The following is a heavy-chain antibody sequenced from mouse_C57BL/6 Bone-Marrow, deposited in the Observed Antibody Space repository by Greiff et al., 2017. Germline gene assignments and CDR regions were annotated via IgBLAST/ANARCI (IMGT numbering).Heavy chain of an antibody. D-gene: IGHD4-1*01. V-gene: IGHV1-69*01. J-gene: IGHJ2*01. Sequence: QVQLQQPGAELVMPGASVKLSCKASGYTFTSYWMHWVKQRPGQGLEWIGEIDPSDSYTNYNQKFKGKSTLTVDKSSSTAYMQLSSLTSEDSAVYYCARDWGKNVDYWGQGTTLTDSS. CDR3: ARDWGKNVDY. CDR2: IDPSDSYT. CDR1: GYTFTSYW.